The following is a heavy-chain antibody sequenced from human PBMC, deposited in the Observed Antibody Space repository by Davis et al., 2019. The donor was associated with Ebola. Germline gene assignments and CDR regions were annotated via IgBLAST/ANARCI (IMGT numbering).Heavy chain of an antibody. D-gene: IGHD4-17*01. Sequence: GGSLRLSCAASGFTFSGSAMHWVRQASGKGLEWVGRIRSKANSYATAYAASVKGRFTISRDDSKNTAYLQMNSLRAEDTAVYYCAKHRVTTGYYDMDVWGQGTTVTVSS. J-gene: IGHJ6*02. CDR1: GFTFSGSA. CDR3: AKHRVTTGYYDMDV. CDR2: IRSKANSYAT. V-gene: IGHV3-73*01.